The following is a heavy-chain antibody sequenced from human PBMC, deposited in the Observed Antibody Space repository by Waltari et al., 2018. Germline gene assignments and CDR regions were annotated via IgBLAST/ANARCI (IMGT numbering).Heavy chain of an antibody. CDR3: ARTARPFADGYYLAEYFQH. Sequence: EVQLVQSGAEVKKPGESLKISCKGSGYSFTSYWIGWVRQMPGKGLEWMGIIYPGDSDTRYSPSFQGQVTISADKSISTAYLQWSSLKASDTAMYYCARTARPFADGYYLAEYFQHWGQGTLVTVSS. CDR1: GYSFTSYW. D-gene: IGHD3-22*01. CDR2: IYPGDSDT. J-gene: IGHJ1*01. V-gene: IGHV5-51*03.